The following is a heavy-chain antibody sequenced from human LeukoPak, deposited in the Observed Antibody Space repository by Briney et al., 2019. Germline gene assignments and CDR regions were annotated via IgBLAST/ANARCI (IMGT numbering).Heavy chain of an antibody. J-gene: IGHJ6*04. Sequence: VWVSCEESGGTFRGYTISWVPEGPRGGGEWGGGIIHIIDIANYAQKLQGRVTITADKSTSTAYMELGSPRSEDTAVYYGASGLQLWLRHYYYGMDVWGKGTTVTVST. D-gene: IGHD5-18*01. V-gene: IGHV1-69*10. CDR2: IIHIIDIA. CDR1: GGTFRGYT. CDR3: ASGLQLWLRHYYYGMDV.